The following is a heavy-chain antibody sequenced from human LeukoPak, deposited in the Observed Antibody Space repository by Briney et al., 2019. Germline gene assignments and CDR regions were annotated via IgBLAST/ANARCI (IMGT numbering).Heavy chain of an antibody. V-gene: IGHV4-38-2*01. J-gene: IGHJ4*02. Sequence: TETLSLTCAVSGYSISSGYYWGWIRQPPGKGLECIGSIYHSGSTYYNPSLKSRVTISVDTSKNQFSLKLSSVTAADTAVYYCARPGYCSSTSCYYFDYWGQGTLVTVSS. CDR1: GYSISSGYY. CDR2: IYHSGST. CDR3: ARPGYCSSTSCYYFDY. D-gene: IGHD2-2*01.